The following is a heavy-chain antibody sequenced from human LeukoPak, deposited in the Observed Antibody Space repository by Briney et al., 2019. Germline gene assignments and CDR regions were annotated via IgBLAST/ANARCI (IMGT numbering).Heavy chain of an antibody. D-gene: IGHD2-2*02. V-gene: IGHV3-23*01. Sequence: GGSLRLSCAASGLTFSSYAMSWARQARGKGVEWVSAISGSGGSTYYADSVKGRFTISRDNSKNTLYLQMNSLRAEDTAVYYCAKEVWEYQLVYGPSDYWGKGTLVTVFS. J-gene: IGHJ4*02. CDR3: AKEVWEYQLVYGPSDY. CDR1: GLTFSSYA. CDR2: ISGSGGST.